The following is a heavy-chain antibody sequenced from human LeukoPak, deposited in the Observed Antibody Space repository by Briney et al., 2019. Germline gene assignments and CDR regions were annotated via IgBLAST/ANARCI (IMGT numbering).Heavy chain of an antibody. V-gene: IGHV3-15*01. CDR3: TIEYYYDSSGMDWFDP. CDR2: IKSKTEGGTI. CDR1: GFTVSNGW. D-gene: IGHD3-22*01. J-gene: IGHJ5*02. Sequence: SGRSLRLSCAASGFTVSNGWMSWVRQAPGKGLEWVGRIKSKTEGGTIDYAAPVKGRFTISRGDSKNTLYLQMNSLKTEDTAVYYCTIEYYYDSSGMDWFDPWGQGTLVTVSS.